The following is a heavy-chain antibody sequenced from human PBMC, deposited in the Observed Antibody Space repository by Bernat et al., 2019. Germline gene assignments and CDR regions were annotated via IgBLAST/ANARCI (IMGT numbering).Heavy chain of an antibody. Sequence: QVQLVESGGGVVQPGRSLRLSCAASGFTFSSYGMHWVRQAPGKGLEWVAVISYDGSNKYYADSVKGRFTISRDNSKNTLYLQMNSLRDEDTAVYYCANRETDYGDYHGYYMDVWGKGTTVTVSS. J-gene: IGHJ6*03. D-gene: IGHD4-17*01. V-gene: IGHV3-30*18. CDR3: ANRETDYGDYHGYYMDV. CDR1: GFTFSSYG. CDR2: ISYDGSNK.